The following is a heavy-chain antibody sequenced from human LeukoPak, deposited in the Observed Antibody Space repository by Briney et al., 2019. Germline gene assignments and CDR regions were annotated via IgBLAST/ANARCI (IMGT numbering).Heavy chain of an antibody. CDR3: AREPPYSRSYGAFES. CDR2: IYYTGSA. Sequence: PSETLSLTCTVSGGSLSNYYWSWIRQPPGKGLEWIGYIYYTGSANYSPSLKSRVTMSVDTSKNQISLKLTSVTAADTAVYYCAREPPYSRSYGAFESWGQGTLVTVSS. V-gene: IGHV4-59*01. J-gene: IGHJ4*02. CDR1: GGSLSNYY. D-gene: IGHD1-26*01.